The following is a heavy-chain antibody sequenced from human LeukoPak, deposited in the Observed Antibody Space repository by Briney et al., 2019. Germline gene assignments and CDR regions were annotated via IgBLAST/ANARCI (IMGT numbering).Heavy chain of an antibody. J-gene: IGHJ4*02. CDR2: ISYDGTTK. CDR3: ARERAYFDFWSGPAY. Sequence: GGSLRLSCAASGFTFSSSGMHWVRQAPGKGLEWVAVISYDGTTKHYADSVKGRLTLSRDSSKNTVFLQMNSLRLEDTAVYYCARERAYFDFWSGPAYWGQGTLVTVSS. CDR1: GFTFSSSG. V-gene: IGHV3-30*03. D-gene: IGHD3-3*01.